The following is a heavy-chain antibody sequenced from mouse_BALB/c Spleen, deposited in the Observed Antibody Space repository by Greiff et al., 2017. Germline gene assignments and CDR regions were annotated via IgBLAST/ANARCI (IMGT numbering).Heavy chain of an antibody. V-gene: IGHV2-2*02. Sequence: VQGVESGPGLVQPSQSLSITCTVSGFSLTSYGVHWVRQSPGKGLEWLGVIWSGGSTDYNAAFISRLSISKDNSKSQVFFKMNSLQANDTAIYYCTGTGWYFDVWGAGTTVTVSS. CDR3: TGTGWYFDV. CDR1: GFSLTSYG. J-gene: IGHJ1*01. D-gene: IGHD4-1*01. CDR2: IWSGGST.